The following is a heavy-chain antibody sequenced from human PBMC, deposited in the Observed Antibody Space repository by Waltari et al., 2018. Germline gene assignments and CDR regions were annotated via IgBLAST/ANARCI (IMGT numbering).Heavy chain of an antibody. D-gene: IGHD3-10*01. J-gene: IGHJ3*02. CDR1: GGSISSGSYY. Sequence: QVQLQESGPGLVKPSQTLSLTCTVSGGSISSGSYYWSWIRQPAGKGLEWIGYIYTSGSTNYNPYLKSRVTISVDTSKNQFALKLSSVTAADTAVYYCARDGGGYYGSGSYSGDHDAFDIWGQGTMVTVSS. V-gene: IGHV4-61*09. CDR2: IYTSGST. CDR3: ARDGGGYYGSGSYSGDHDAFDI.